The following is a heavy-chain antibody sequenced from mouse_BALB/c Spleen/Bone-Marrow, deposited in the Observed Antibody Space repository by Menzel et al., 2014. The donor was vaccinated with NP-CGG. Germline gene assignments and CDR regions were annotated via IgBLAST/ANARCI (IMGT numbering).Heavy chain of an antibody. D-gene: IGHD1-1*01. CDR1: GITFSSFG. Sequence: EVMLVESGGGLVQPGGSRKLSCAASGITFSSFGMHWVRQAPEKGLEWVAYISSGSSTIYYADTVKGRFTISRDNPKNTLFLQMTSLRSEDTAMYYCARDYGYAVDYWGQGTSVTVSS. V-gene: IGHV5-17*02. J-gene: IGHJ4*01. CDR2: ISSGSSTI. CDR3: ARDYGYAVDY.